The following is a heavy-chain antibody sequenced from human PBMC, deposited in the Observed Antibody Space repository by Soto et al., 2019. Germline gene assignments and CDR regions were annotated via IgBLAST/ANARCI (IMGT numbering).Heavy chain of an antibody. CDR3: ARDGCWGHSCSTPYYYYGMDV. CDR2: IWYDGSNK. CDR1: GFTFSSYG. D-gene: IGHD2-15*01. Sequence: PGGSLRLSCAASGFTFSSYGMHWVRQAPGKGLEWVAVIWYDGSNKYYADSVKGRFTISRDNSKNTLYLQMNSLRAEDTAVYYCARDGCWGHSCSTPYYYYGMDVWGQGTTVTVSS. J-gene: IGHJ6*02. V-gene: IGHV3-33*01.